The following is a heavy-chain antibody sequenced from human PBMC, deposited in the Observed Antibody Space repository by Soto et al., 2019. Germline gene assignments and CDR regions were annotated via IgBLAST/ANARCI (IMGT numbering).Heavy chain of an antibody. V-gene: IGHV1-8*01. Sequence: ASVKVSCKASGYTFTSYDINWVRQATGQGLEWMGWMNPNSGNTGYAQKFQGRVTMTRNTSISTAYMELSSLRSEDTAVYYCAKEVVAVAGTYDYYYGMEVWGQGTTVNVSS. CDR2: MNPNSGNT. CDR1: GYTFTSYD. D-gene: IGHD6-19*01. CDR3: AKEVVAVAGTYDYYYGMEV. J-gene: IGHJ6*01.